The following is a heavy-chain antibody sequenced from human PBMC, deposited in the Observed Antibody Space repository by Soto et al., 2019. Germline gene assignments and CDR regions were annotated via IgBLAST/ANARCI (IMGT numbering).Heavy chain of an antibody. CDR1: GGSISSGGYY. CDR2: INYSGST. CDR3: ARLWLAAGGSNWFDP. Sequence: SETLSLTCTVSGGSISSGGYYWSWIRQHPGKGLEWIGYINYSGSTYYNPSLKSRVIISVDTSENQFSLKLSSETAADTAVYYCARLWLAAGGSNWFDPWGQGTLVTVSS. D-gene: IGHD6-13*01. V-gene: IGHV4-31*03. J-gene: IGHJ5*02.